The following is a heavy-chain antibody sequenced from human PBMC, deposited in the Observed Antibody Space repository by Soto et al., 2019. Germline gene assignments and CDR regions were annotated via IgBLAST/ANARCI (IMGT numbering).Heavy chain of an antibody. CDR3: ARGKSGYYPYFDN. D-gene: IGHD3-22*01. J-gene: IGHJ4*02. Sequence: QVQLQESGPGLVKPSETLSLTCTVSGDFISSYYWSWIRQPPGKGLEWIGYVYYNGSTNYNPSLKSRVTISVDTSKKQFSLKLRSVTAADTAVYFCARGKSGYYPYFDNWGQGTLVTFSS. V-gene: IGHV4-59*01. CDR2: VYYNGST. CDR1: GDFISSYY.